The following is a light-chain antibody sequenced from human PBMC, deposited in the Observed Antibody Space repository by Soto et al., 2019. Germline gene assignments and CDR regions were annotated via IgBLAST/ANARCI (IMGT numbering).Light chain of an antibody. CDR1: QSVRSN. Sequence: IVMTHAPASLSVSPGEIVALSCRASQSVRSNLAWYQQKPGQAPRLLIYGASTRATGLPARFSGSGSGTDFTLTLRSLEPEDSAVYYCQHYGTSHAFGQGTKVDIK. CDR3: QHYGTSHA. V-gene: IGKV3-15*01. CDR2: GAS. J-gene: IGKJ1*01.